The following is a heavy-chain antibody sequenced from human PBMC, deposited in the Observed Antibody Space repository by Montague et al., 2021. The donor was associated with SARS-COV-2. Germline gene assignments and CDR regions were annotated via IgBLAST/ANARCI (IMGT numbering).Heavy chain of an antibody. J-gene: IGHJ4*02. D-gene: IGHD1-26*01. CDR1: GFTFSHYA. V-gene: IGHV3-23*01. CDR3: AGGTYMGVDF. CDR2: ISGGGDST. Sequence: SLSLSCAASGFTFSHYALTWVRQTPGKGLDWVSTISGGGDSTFYADPVKGRFTISRDNSQNTLYLQVNSLRAEDTAVYYCAGGTYMGVDFWGQGTLVTVSS.